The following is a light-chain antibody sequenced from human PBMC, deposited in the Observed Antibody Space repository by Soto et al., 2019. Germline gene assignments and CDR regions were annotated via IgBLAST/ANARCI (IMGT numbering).Light chain of an antibody. CDR2: GAS. CDR1: QSVSNMY. CDR3: QQYGNSPLT. J-gene: IGKJ4*01. Sequence: IVLTQSPGTLSLSPGERATLSCRASQSVSNMYVAWYQQKRGQSPRLPIYGASSRATGIPDRFSGSGSETDFILTISRLEPEDFAVYFCQQYGNSPLTFGGGTKVDIK. V-gene: IGKV3-20*01.